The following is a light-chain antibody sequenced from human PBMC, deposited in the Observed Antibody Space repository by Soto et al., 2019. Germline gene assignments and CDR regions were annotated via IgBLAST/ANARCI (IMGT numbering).Light chain of an antibody. CDR3: QQYNKWPPFT. CDR1: QSVSSN. CDR2: GAS. Sequence: EIVMTQSPATLSVSPGERAILSCRASQSVSSNLAWYQQKPGQPPRLLIYGASTRATDIAARFSGSGSGTELTLTISSLQSEDFAVYYCQQYNKWPPFTFGPGTKVDIK. V-gene: IGKV3-15*01. J-gene: IGKJ3*01.